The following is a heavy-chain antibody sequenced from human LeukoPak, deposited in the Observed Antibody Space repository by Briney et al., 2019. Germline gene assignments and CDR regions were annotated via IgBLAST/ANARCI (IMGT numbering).Heavy chain of an antibody. CDR1: GFIFSDFY. J-gene: IGHJ6*02. D-gene: IGHD3-3*01. V-gene: IGHV3-23*01. Sequence: GGSLRLSCAASGFIFSDFYMSWIRQAPGKGLEWVSAISGSGGSTYYADSVKGRFTISRDNSKNTLYLQMNSLRAEDTAVYYCAKDLPNHRPTAYDFWSGYSYYYYYGMDVWGQGTTVTVSS. CDR3: AKDLPNHRPTAYDFWSGYSYYYYYGMDV. CDR2: ISGSGGST.